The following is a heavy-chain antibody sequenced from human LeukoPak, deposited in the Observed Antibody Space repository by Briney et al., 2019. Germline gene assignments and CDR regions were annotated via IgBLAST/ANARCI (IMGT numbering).Heavy chain of an antibody. V-gene: IGHV3-23*01. D-gene: IGHD2-2*01. CDR3: AKDHIVVVPENGHTGFDP. J-gene: IGHJ5*02. CDR2: ISGSGGST. CDR1: GFTSGDHA. Sequence: SGGSLRLSCTASGFTSGDHAMSWVRQAPGKGLEWVSAISGSGGSTYYADSVKGRFTISRDNSKNTLYLQMNSLRAEDTAVYYCAKDHIVVVPENGHTGFDPWGQGTLVTVSS.